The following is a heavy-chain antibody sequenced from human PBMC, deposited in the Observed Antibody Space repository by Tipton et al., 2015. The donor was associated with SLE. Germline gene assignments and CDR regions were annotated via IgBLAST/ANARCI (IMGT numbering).Heavy chain of an antibody. CDR1: GDSVSSNVAS. CDR2: TYFKSKWYN. CDR3: ARDRAGRRAAYYFDS. J-gene: IGHJ4*02. D-gene: IGHD6-25*01. V-gene: IGHV6-1*01. Sequence: GLVKPSQTLSLTCAISGDSVSSNVASWNWIRQSPSRGLGWPGRTYFKSKWYNEYARSVKSRITINPDTSKNQFLLQLKSVIPEDTAVYYCARDRAGRRAAYYFDSWGQGTLVTVSS.